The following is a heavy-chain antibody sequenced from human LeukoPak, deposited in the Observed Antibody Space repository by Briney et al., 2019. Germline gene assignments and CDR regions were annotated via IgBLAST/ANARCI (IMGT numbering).Heavy chain of an antibody. J-gene: IGHJ4*02. CDR1: GFTFSSYA. D-gene: IGHD2-2*01. CDR3: AREPREVGVPAAFFDY. CDR2: ISYDGSNK. V-gene: IGHV3-30-3*01. Sequence: PGRSLRLSCAASGFTFSSYAMHWVRQAPGKGLEWVAVISYDGSNKYYADSVKGRFTISRDNSKNTLYLQMNSLRAEDTAVYYCAREPREVGVPAAFFDYWGQGTLVTVSS.